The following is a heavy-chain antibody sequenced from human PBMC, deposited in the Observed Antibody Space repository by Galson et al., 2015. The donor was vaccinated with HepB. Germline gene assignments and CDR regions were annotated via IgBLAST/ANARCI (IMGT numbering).Heavy chain of an antibody. Sequence: SLRLSCAASGFTFGDYAMSWVRQAPGKGLEWVGFIRIKAYGGTTEYAASVKGRFTISRDDSKSIAYLQMSSLRTEDTALYYCTRVGNDYSNYGAFDYWGQGTLVTVSS. CDR2: IRIKAYGGTT. D-gene: IGHD4-11*01. V-gene: IGHV3-49*04. CDR1: GFTFGDYA. J-gene: IGHJ4*02. CDR3: TRVGNDYSNYGAFDY.